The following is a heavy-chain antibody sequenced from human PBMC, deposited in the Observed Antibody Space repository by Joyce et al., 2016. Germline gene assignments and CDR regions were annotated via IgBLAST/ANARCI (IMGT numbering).Heavy chain of an antibody. CDR1: GFTVSSNH. Sequence: DVQLVESGGGLIQPGGSLRLACAASGFTVSSNHMTWVRQAPGRVLECVSVIYSDGNTYYADSVKGRFTMSRDNSKNTLYLQMNSLRVEDTAVYYCARVDEIGGSFDPWGQGTLVTVSS. V-gene: IGHV3-53*01. CDR3: ARVDEIGGSFDP. CDR2: IYSDGNT. D-gene: IGHD3-16*01. J-gene: IGHJ5*02.